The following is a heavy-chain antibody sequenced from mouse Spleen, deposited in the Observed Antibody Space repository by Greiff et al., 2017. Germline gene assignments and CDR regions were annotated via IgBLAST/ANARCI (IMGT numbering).Heavy chain of an antibody. V-gene: IGHV7-1*01. CDR3: AREDYYGNWYFDV. J-gene: IGHJ1*01. CDR2: SRNKANDYTT. Sequence: EVMLVESGGGLVQSGRSLRLSCATSGFTFSDFYMEWVRQAPGKGLEWIAASRNKANDYTTEYSASVKGRFIVSRDTSQSILYLQMNALRAEDTAIYYCAREDYYGNWYFDVWGAGTTVTVSS. D-gene: IGHD1-1*01. CDR1: GFTFSDFY.